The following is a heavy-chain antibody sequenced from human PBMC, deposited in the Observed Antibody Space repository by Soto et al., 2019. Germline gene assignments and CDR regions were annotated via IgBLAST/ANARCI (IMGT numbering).Heavy chain of an antibody. CDR1: GFIVSDNF. Sequence: EVQLVESGGGLIQPGGSLRLSCAASGFIVSDNFMNWVRQAPGKGLEWVSVIYGGDTTYYADSVKGRFTISRDKSKNILYLQRNSLRVEDTAVYYCARDGGAPGGFDPWGQGALVTVSS. J-gene: IGHJ5*02. CDR2: IYGGDTT. V-gene: IGHV3-53*01. D-gene: IGHD3-10*01. CDR3: ARDGGAPGGFDP.